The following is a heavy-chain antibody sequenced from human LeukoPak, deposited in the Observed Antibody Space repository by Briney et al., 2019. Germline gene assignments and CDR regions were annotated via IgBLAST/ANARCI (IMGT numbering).Heavy chain of an antibody. CDR2: IGGTGITR. D-gene: IGHD5-24*01. Sequence: SGGSLRLSCVASGFTLSDYEMNWVRQAPGKGLEWVSYIGGTGITRYYADSVKGRFTISRDNAKNSLYLEMSSLRAEDTAVYYCARGGYTRLNAWGQGILVIVSS. CDR3: ARGGYTRLNA. CDR1: GFTLSDYE. V-gene: IGHV3-48*03. J-gene: IGHJ5*02.